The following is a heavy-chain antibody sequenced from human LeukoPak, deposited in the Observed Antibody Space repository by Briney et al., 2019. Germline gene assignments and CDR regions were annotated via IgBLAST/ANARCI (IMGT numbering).Heavy chain of an antibody. Sequence: SETLSLTCAVSGGSITTYYWNWIRQPPGKGLEWIGYIHHTGKNRYNPSLQSRVTMSVDTSKSEFSLKLSSVTAADTAVYYCARDRSSSWYSGYFDYWGQGTLVTVSS. CDR3: ARDRSSSWYSGYFDY. V-gene: IGHV4-59*01. CDR1: GGSITTYY. D-gene: IGHD6-13*01. CDR2: IHHTGKN. J-gene: IGHJ4*02.